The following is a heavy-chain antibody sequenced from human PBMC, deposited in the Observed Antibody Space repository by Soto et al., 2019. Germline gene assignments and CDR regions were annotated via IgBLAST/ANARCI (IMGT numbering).Heavy chain of an antibody. CDR3: ARDLEFRDGNISHIDY. J-gene: IGHJ4*02. CDR1: GVTFRNHV. D-gene: IGHD3-10*01. CDR2: IIPIIGTP. V-gene: IGHV1-69*13. Sequence: GASVKVSCKASGVTFRNHVFNWVRQAPGQGLEWMGGIIPIIGTPNYAQKFQGRVTITADASTKTIYLEVSSLTSHDTAVYYCARDLEFRDGNISHIDYWGQGTLVTVSS.